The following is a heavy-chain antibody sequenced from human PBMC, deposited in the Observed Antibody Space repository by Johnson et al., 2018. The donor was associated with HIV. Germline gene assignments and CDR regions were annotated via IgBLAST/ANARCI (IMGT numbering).Heavy chain of an antibody. CDR1: GFTFSSYA. J-gene: IGHJ3*02. CDR2: ISGSGGST. V-gene: IGHV3-23*04. Sequence: EQLVESGGGLVQPGGSLRLSCAASGFTFSSYAMSWVRQAPGKGLEWVSAISGSGGSTYYADSVKGRFTISRDNSKNTLYLQMNSLRAEDTAVYYWAKVGSGWYDPHDAFDIWGQGTMVTVSS. CDR3: AKVGSGWYDPHDAFDI. D-gene: IGHD6-19*01.